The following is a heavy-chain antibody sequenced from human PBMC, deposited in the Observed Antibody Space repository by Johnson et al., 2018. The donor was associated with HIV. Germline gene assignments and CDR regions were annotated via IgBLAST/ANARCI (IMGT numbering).Heavy chain of an antibody. CDR3: ARAHSRGAIDI. D-gene: IGHD3-10*01. CDR2: ITTSGRTI. CDR1: GFTFSSYE. J-gene: IGHJ3*02. Sequence: VQLVESGGGLVQPGGSLRLSCAASGFTFSSYEMNWVRQAPGKGLEWVSYITTSGRTIYYADSVKGRFTVSRDNAKNSLYLQMNSLRAEDTAIYYCARAHSRGAIDIWGQRTMVTVSS. V-gene: IGHV3-48*03.